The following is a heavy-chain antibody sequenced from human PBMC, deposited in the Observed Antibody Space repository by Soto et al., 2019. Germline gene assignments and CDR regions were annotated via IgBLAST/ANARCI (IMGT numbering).Heavy chain of an antibody. D-gene: IGHD6-19*01. J-gene: IGHJ6*03. V-gene: IGHV4-39*01. Sequence: QLQLQESGPGLVKPSETLSLTCTVSGGSISSSSYYWGWIRQPPGKGLEWIGNMYYSGSTYYNPSLMRRVTMSLDTSKNQFSLKLSSVTAADTAVYYCATITVAGTPYYYMGVWGKGTTVTVSS. CDR3: ATITVAGTPYYYMGV. CDR1: GGSISSSSYY. CDR2: MYYSGST.